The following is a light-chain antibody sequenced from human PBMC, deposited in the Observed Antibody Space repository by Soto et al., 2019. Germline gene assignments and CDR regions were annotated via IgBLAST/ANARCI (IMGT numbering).Light chain of an antibody. Sequence: EIVLTQSPDTLSLSPGGKATLSCRASQSIANYVAWYHQRPGQAPRLLIYGSATRATGIPDRFSGSGSGTEFSLTISSLQSEDSAVYYCRQYHSWPAFGQGTKVDIK. V-gene: IGKV3-15*01. CDR1: QSIANY. CDR2: GSA. J-gene: IGKJ1*01. CDR3: RQYHSWPA.